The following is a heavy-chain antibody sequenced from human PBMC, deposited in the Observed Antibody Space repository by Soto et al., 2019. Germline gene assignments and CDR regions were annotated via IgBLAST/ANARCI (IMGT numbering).Heavy chain of an antibody. Sequence: PSETLSLTCAVYGGSFSGYYWSWIRQPPGKGLEWIGEINHSGSTNYNPSLKSRVTISVDTSKNQFSLKLSSVTAADTAVYYCARGQRDFWSGYCTPYFDYWGQGTLVTVSS. CDR3: ARGQRDFWSGYCTPYFDY. CDR1: GGSFSGYY. V-gene: IGHV4-34*01. CDR2: INHSGST. J-gene: IGHJ4*02. D-gene: IGHD3-3*01.